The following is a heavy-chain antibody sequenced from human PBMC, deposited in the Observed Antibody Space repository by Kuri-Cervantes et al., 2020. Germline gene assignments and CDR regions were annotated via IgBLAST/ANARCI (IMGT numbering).Heavy chain of an antibody. CDR3: ARDPDSSGWYDY. D-gene: IGHD6-19*01. J-gene: IGHJ4*02. CDR2: ISSSSSYI. V-gene: IGHV3-21*01. Sequence: GESLKISCAASGFTFSSYSMNWVRQAPGKGLEWVSSISSSSSYIYYADSVKGRFTISRDNAKNSLYLQMNSLRAEDTAVYYCARDPDSSGWYDYWGQGTLVTVSS. CDR1: GFTFSSYS.